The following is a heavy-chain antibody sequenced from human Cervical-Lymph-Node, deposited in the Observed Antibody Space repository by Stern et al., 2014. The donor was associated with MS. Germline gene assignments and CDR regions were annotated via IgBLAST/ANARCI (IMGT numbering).Heavy chain of an antibody. CDR1: GGTFSSPA. Sequence: VQLVESGAEVKKPGSSVKVSCKASGGTFSSPALSWVRQAPGQGLEWLGGIIPIFGAAHYAQKFQGRVTITADESTSTVYMELRGLRSDDTAVYYCARDEIGQTTTHYYYY. J-gene: IGHJ6*01. V-gene: IGHV1-69*01. D-gene: IGHD1-1*01. CDR3: ARDEIGQTTTHYYYY. CDR2: IIPIFGAA.